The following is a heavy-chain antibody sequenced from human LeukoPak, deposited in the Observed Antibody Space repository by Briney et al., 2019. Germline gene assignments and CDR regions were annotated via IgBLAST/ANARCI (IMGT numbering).Heavy chain of an antibody. CDR3: ARNPDDYYYYGMDV. CDR1: GYTFTSYA. CDR2: INTNTGNP. V-gene: IGHV7-4-1*02. Sequence: ASVKVSCKASGYTFTSYAMNWVRQAPGQGLGWGGWINTNTGNPTYAQGFTGRFVFSLDTSVSTAYLQISSLKAEDTAVYYCARNPDDYYYYGMDVWGQGTTVTVSS. J-gene: IGHJ6*02. D-gene: IGHD1-14*01.